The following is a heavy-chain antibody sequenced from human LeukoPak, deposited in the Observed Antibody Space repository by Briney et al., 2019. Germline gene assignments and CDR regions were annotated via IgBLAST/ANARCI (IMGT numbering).Heavy chain of an antibody. D-gene: IGHD1-26*01. CDR3: ARGVGRVGGTFVL. J-gene: IGHJ4*02. V-gene: IGHV3-48*01. Sequence: GGSLTLSCVASQFSLGAFAMNWVRQEPGKGLEWISYISDSSSATYYEASVKGRFTISRDNAKDSLYLQMSSLRAEDTAVYYCARGVGRVGGTFVLWGQRTLVTVSP. CDR2: ISDSSSAT. CDR1: QFSLGAFA.